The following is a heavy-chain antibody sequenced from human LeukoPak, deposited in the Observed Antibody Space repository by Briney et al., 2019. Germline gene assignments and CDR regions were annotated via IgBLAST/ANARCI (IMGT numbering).Heavy chain of an antibody. CDR1: GFTFSNYW. J-gene: IGHJ4*02. D-gene: IGHD5-12*01. CDR3: VRDGGVSGYDLLDY. V-gene: IGHV3-7*01. Sequence: GGALRLSCAASGFTFSNYWMTWVRQAPGKGLEWVAHINQDGSEEHYMDSVKARFTISRDNAKNSLSLQMNSLRAEDTAVYYCVRDGGVSGYDLLDYWGQGTLVTVSS. CDR2: INQDGSEE.